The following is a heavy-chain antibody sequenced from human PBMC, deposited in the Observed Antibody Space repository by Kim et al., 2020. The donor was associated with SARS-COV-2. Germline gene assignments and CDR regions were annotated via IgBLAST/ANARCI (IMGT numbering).Heavy chain of an antibody. V-gene: IGHV3-23*01. CDR3: AKLVGNSQDY. D-gene: IGHD1-26*01. CDR1: GFAFSSQG. J-gene: IGHJ4*02. Sequence: GGSLRLSCVASGFAFSSQGMDWVRQAQGKGLEWVSSISNNGEKTYYADSVKGRFTISRDNSKNTLDLQMNNLRAEDTALYFCAKLVGNSQDYWGQGTLVT. CDR2: ISNNGEKT.